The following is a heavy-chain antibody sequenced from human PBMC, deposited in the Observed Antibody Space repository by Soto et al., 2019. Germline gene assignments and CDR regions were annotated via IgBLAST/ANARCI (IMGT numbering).Heavy chain of an antibody. J-gene: IGHJ4*02. V-gene: IGHV4-59*08. D-gene: IGHD2-2*01. Sequence: SETLSLTCTVSGGSISSYYWSWIRQPPGKGLEWMGYIYYTGSTNYNPSLKSRVTISVDTSTNQFSLKLSSVTAADTALYYCARHCSGTSCFSHFDSWGQGTLVTVSS. CDR2: IYYTGST. CDR1: GGSISSYY. CDR3: ARHCSGTSCFSHFDS.